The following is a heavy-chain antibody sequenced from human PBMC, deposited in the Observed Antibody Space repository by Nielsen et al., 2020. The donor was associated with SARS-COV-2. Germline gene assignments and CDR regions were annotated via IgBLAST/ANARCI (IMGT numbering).Heavy chain of an antibody. CDR2: IYSGGST. CDR3: ARDRGGYSSSSRGYYYYMDV. Sequence: GESLKISCAASGFTVSSNYMSWVRQAPGKGLEWVSVIYSGGSTYYADSVKGRFTISRHNSKNTLYLQMNSLRAEDTAVYYCARDRGGYSSSSRGYYYYMDVWGKGTTVTVSS. J-gene: IGHJ6*03. D-gene: IGHD6-6*01. CDR1: GFTVSSNY. V-gene: IGHV3-53*04.